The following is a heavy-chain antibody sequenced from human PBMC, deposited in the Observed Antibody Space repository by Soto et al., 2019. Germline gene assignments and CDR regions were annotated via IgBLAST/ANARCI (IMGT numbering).Heavy chain of an antibody. J-gene: IGHJ4*02. Sequence: QVQLVESGGGVVQPGTSLRLSCVGSGFTFRSYVIHWVRQAPGKGLEWVALTSYDGSNKFYGDSVKGRFTISRHNSRNTVELQMDSLICEDTALYYCARWGTTGGVDFWGQGTRVCVSS. CDR3: ARWGTTGGVDF. CDR1: GFTFRSYV. CDR2: TSYDGSNK. V-gene: IGHV3-33*05. D-gene: IGHD3-16*01.